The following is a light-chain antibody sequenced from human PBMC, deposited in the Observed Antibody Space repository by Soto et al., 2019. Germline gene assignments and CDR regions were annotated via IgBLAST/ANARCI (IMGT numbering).Light chain of an antibody. CDR2: GNS. CDR3: QSYDSSLSGYV. J-gene: IGLJ1*01. CDR1: SSNIGAGYD. Sequence: QSVLTQPPSVSGAPGQRVTISCTGSSSNIGAGYDVPWYQQLPGTAPKLLIYGNSNRPSGVPDRFSGSKSGTSASLAITVLQAEDEADYYFQSYDSSLSGYVFGTGTKLTVL. V-gene: IGLV1-40*01.